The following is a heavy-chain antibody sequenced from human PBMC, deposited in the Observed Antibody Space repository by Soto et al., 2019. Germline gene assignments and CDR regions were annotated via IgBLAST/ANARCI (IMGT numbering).Heavy chain of an antibody. Sequence: QVQLQESGRGLVKPSQTLSLTCTVSSGAISSGDYYWCWIRQPPGKGLEWIGSIFYSGNTHYNPALRSRLTISVDTSKNQFSLKLSSVTAADTAVYYCARASAYTATDFDYWAQGTLVTVSS. D-gene: IGHD2-15*01. CDR3: ARASAYTATDFDY. CDR2: IFYSGNT. CDR1: SGAISSGDYY. V-gene: IGHV4-30-4*01. J-gene: IGHJ4*02.